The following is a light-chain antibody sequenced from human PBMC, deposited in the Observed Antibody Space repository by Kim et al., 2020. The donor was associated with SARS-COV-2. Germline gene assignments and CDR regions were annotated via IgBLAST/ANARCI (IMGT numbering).Light chain of an antibody. CDR1: QVIRDW. CDR2: EAS. CDR3: QQTDSFPWT. J-gene: IGKJ1*01. Sequence: ASVGDISPIQCRACQVIRDWLAWYQQKPGKAPKLLIYEASSLQSGVPSRFSGSGSGTDFTLTISSLQPEDFATYYCQQTDSFPWTFGQGTKVEIK. V-gene: IGKV1-12*01.